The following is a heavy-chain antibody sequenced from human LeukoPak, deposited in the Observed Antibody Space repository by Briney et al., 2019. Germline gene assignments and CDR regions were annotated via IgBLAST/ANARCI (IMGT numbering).Heavy chain of an antibody. CDR3: ATYLRPRDYPLEWLYPPYYFDY. Sequence: ASVKVSCKVSGYTLTELSMHWVRQAPGKGLEWMGGFDPEDGETIYAQKFQGRVTMTEDTSTDTAYMELSSLRSEDTAVYYCATYLRPRDYPLEWLYPPYYFDYWGQGTLVTVSS. J-gene: IGHJ4*02. CDR1: GYTLTELS. D-gene: IGHD3-3*01. CDR2: FDPEDGET. V-gene: IGHV1-24*01.